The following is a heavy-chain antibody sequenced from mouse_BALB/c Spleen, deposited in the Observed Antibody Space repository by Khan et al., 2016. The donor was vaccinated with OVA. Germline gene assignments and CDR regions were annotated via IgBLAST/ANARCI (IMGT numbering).Heavy chain of an antibody. Sequence: QVQLQQSGAELVRPGASVKLSCKSSGYSFTSYWMNWVKQRPGQGLEWIGLIHPSDSDTRLNQKFKDKATLTVDKSSSTAYMQLSSPTSEDSAVYYCARGDTASYWYFDVWGAGTTVTVSS. J-gene: IGHJ1*01. D-gene: IGHD1-2*01. CDR2: IHPSDSDT. CDR3: ARGDTASYWYFDV. CDR1: GYSFTSYW. V-gene: IGHV1-69*02.